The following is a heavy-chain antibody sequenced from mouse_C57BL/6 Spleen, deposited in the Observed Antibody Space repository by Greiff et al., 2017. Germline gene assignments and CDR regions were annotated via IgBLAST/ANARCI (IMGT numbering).Heavy chain of an antibody. CDR1: GYTFTGYW. CDR3: ARRSPGTHFAY. V-gene: IGHV1-9*01. Sequence: VQLQQSGAELMKPGASVKLSCKATGYTFTGYWIEWVKQRPGHGLEWIGEILPGNGSTNYNENFKGKATFTADTSSNTAYMQLSSLTTEDSAIYYCARRSPGTHFAYWAQGTLLTVSA. CDR2: ILPGNGST. J-gene: IGHJ3*01. D-gene: IGHD4-1*01.